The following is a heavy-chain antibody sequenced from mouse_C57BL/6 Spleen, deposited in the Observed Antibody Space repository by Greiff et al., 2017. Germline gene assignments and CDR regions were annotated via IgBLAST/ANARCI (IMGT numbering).Heavy chain of an antibody. CDR3: ARHPYDYDGIYYAMDY. Sequence: VKLVESGPGLVAPSQSLSITCTVSGFSLTSYGVHWVRQPPGKGLEWLVVIWSDGSTTYNSALKSRLSISKDNSKSQVFLKMNSLQTDDTAMYYCARHPYDYDGIYYAMDYWGQGTSVTVSS. D-gene: IGHD2-4*01. J-gene: IGHJ4*01. CDR1: GFSLTSYG. V-gene: IGHV2-6-1*01. CDR2: IWSDGST.